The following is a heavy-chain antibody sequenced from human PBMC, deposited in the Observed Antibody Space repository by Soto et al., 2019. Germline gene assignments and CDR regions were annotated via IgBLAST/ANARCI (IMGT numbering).Heavy chain of an antibody. V-gene: IGHV3-23*01. CDR2: ISGSGGST. D-gene: IGHD3-10*01. Sequence: EVQLLESGGGLVQPGGSLRLSCAASGFTFSSYAMSWVRQAPGKGLEWVSAISGSGGSTYYADSVKGRFTISRDNSKNTLAVQMNGLGAEDTAVYYCGNPYASGSYYTFAYGGQGPLVTVSS. J-gene: IGHJ4*02. CDR3: GNPYASGSYYTFAY. CDR1: GFTFSSYA.